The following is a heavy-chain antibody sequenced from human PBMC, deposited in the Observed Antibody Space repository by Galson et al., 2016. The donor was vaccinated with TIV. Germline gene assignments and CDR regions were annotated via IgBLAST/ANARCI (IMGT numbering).Heavy chain of an antibody. CDR1: GYSFTSYG. D-gene: IGHD3-3*02. CDR3: ARDPTSSPRVISHYYYSGMDV. J-gene: IGHJ6*02. V-gene: IGHV1-18*01. Sequence: SVKVSCKATGYSFTSYGVSWVRQAPGQGFEWMGWISGYNEKTYYGQKFQDRVTMTKDTSTSPAYLEMKRLTSDATAVYYCARDPTSSPRVISHYYYSGMDVWGQGTTVVVS. CDR2: ISGYNEKT.